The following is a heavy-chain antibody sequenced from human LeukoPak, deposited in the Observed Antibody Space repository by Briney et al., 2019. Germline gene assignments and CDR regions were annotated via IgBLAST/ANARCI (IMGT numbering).Heavy chain of an antibody. D-gene: IGHD5-24*01. Sequence: GGSLRLSCAASGFTFDDYGMSWVRQAPGKGLEWVSGINWNGGSTGYADSVKGRFTISRDNAKNSLYLQMNSLRAEDTAVYFCAKSGYNRFDYWGQGTLVTVSS. V-gene: IGHV3-20*04. J-gene: IGHJ4*02. CDR2: INWNGGST. CDR1: GFTFDDYG. CDR3: AKSGYNRFDY.